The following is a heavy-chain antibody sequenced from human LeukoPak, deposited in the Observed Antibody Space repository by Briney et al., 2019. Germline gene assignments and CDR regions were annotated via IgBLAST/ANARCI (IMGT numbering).Heavy chain of an antibody. CDR1: GGSISSSNW. V-gene: IGHV4-4*02. D-gene: IGHD3-22*01. Sequence: PSETLSLTCAVSGGSISSSNWWSWVCQPPGKGLEWIGEIYHSGSTNYNPSLKSRVTISVDKSKNQFSLKLSSVTAADTAVYYCARDLNDSSGYYYGLWGQGTLVTVSS. J-gene: IGHJ4*02. CDR2: IYHSGST. CDR3: ARDLNDSSGYYYGL.